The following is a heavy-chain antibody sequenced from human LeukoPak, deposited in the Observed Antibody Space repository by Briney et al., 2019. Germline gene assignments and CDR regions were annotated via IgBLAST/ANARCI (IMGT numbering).Heavy chain of an antibody. V-gene: IGHV4-34*01. D-gene: IGHD1-26*01. CDR2: INHSGST. Sequence: SETLSLTCAVYGGSFSGYYWSWIRQPPGKGLEWIGEINHSGSTNYNPSLKSRVTISVDTSKNQFSPKLSSVTAADTAVYYCARFVRGSYYVRYYFDYWGQGTLVTVSS. J-gene: IGHJ4*02. CDR1: GGSFSGYY. CDR3: ARFVRGSYYVRYYFDY.